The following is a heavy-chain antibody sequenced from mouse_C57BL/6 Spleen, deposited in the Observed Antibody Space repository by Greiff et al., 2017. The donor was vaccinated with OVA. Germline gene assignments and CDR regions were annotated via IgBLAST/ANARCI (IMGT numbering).Heavy chain of an antibody. J-gene: IGHJ4*01. V-gene: IGHV1-72*01. CDR3: ARSGDGYYDAMDY. CDR1: GYTFTSYW. CDR2: IDPNSGGT. D-gene: IGHD2-3*01. Sequence: QVQLKQPGAELVKPGASVKLSCKASGYTFTSYWMHWVKQRPGRGLEWIGRIDPNSGGTKYNEKFKSKATLTVDKPSSTAYMQLSSLTSEAAAVYYCARSGDGYYDAMDYWGQGTSVTVSS.